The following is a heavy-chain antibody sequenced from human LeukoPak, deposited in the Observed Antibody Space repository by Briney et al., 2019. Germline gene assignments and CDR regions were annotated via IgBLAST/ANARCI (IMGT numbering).Heavy chain of an antibody. J-gene: IGHJ6*04. CDR3: AELGITMIGGV. CDR1: GFTFDDYG. D-gene: IGHD3-10*02. Sequence: GGSLRLSCAAAGFTFDDYGMSWVRQAPGKGLEWVSGINWNGGSTGYADSVKGRFTISRDNAKNSLYLQMNSLRAEDTAVYYCAELGITMIGGVWGKGTTVTISS. CDR2: INWNGGST. V-gene: IGHV3-20*04.